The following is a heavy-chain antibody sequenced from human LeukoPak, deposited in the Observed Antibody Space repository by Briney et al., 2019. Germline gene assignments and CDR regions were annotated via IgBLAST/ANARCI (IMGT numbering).Heavy chain of an antibody. D-gene: IGHD1-26*01. J-gene: IGHJ4*02. CDR3: ARDRGPGATPTY. CDR2: IYHSGST. Sequence: SETLSLTCTVSGYSISSGYYWGWIRPPPGKGLEWIGIIYHSGSTYYNPSLKSRVTISEDTSKNQFSLKLSSVTAADTAVYYCARDRGPGATPTYWGQGTLVTVSS. CDR1: GYSISSGYY. V-gene: IGHV4-38-2*02.